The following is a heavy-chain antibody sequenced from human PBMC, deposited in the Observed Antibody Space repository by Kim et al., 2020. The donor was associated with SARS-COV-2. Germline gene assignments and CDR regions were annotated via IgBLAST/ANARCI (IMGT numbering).Heavy chain of an antibody. CDR3: ARAASGTPSTYGVDV. CDR2: ISYGGST. CDR1: GGSVSSRSYY. D-gene: IGHD3-10*01. V-gene: IGHV4-61*01. J-gene: IGHJ6*01. Sequence: SETLSLTCTVSGGSVSSRSYYWNWLRHPPGKGLQWIGYISYGGSTNANPSLKSRVTISLATSTNQFYLKLTSVTGADTAVFYCARAASGTPSTYGVDVWG.